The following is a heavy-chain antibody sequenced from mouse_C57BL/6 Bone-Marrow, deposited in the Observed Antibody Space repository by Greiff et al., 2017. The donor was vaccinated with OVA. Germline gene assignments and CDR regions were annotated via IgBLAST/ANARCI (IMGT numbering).Heavy chain of an antibody. V-gene: IGHV1-55*01. J-gene: IGHJ3*01. CDR2: IYPGSGST. Sequence: QVQLQQSGAELVKPGASVKMSCKASGYTFTSYWITWVKQRPGPGLEWIGDIYPGSGSTNYNEKFKSKATLTVDTSSSTAYMQLSSLTSEDSAVYYCARGDYYGSSYEAWFAYWGQGTLVTVSA. CDR3: ARGDYYGSSYEAWFAY. CDR1: GYTFTSYW. D-gene: IGHD1-1*01.